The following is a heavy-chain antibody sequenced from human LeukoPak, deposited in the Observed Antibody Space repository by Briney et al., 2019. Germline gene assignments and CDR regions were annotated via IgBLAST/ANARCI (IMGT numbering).Heavy chain of an antibody. V-gene: IGHV4-34*01. D-gene: IGHD6-6*01. J-gene: IGHJ5*02. CDR1: GGSFSGYY. CDR2: INHSGST. CDR3: ARGLTDSSSGGWFDP. Sequence: SETLSLTCAVYGGSFSGYYWSWIRQPPGKGLEWIGEINHSGSTNYNPSLKSRVTISVDTSKNQFSLKLSSVTAADTAVYYCARGLTDSSSGGWFDPWGQGTLVTVSS.